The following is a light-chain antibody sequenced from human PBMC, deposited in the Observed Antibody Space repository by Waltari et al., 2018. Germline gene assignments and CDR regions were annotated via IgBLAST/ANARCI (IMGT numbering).Light chain of an antibody. CDR2: AAS. CDR3: QQGHSPPFT. Sequence: DIQLTQSPSSLSASVGDSLTIPCRASQIINTYLNWDQQKPGKAPELLIYAASRSQSGVTSAFSGSGSGTDFTLTISSLQPEDFATYFCQQGHSPPFTFGPGTKVDIK. J-gene: IGKJ3*01. CDR1: QIINTY. V-gene: IGKV1-39*01.